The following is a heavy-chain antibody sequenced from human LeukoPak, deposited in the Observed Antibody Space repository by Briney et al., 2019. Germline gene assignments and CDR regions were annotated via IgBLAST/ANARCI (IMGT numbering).Heavy chain of an antibody. Sequence: SETLSLTCTVSGGSISSYYWSWIRQPPGKGLEWIGCIYYSGSTNYNPSLKSRVTISVDTSKSQFSLKLSSVTAADTAVYYCATYDYGGAFDIWGQGTMVTVSS. CDR3: ATYDYGGAFDI. CDR1: GGSISSYY. J-gene: IGHJ3*02. CDR2: IYYSGST. D-gene: IGHD4-17*01. V-gene: IGHV4-59*08.